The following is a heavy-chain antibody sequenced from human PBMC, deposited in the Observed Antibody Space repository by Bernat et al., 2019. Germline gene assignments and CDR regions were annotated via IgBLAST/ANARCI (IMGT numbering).Heavy chain of an antibody. CDR2: ISGSGGST. J-gene: IGHJ3*02. D-gene: IGHD3-10*01. CDR3: AVLPMGFRERHDAFDI. Sequence: EVQLLESGGGLVQPGGSLRLSCAASGFTFSSYAMSWVRQAPGKGLEWVSAISGSGGSTYYADSVKGRFTISRDNSKNTLYLQMNSLRADDTAVYYCAVLPMGFRERHDAFDIWGQGTMVTVSS. CDR1: GFTFSSYA. V-gene: IGHV3-23*01.